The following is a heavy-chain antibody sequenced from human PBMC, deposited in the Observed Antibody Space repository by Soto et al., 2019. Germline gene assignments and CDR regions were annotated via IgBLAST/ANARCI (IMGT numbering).Heavy chain of an antibody. V-gene: IGHV3-30-3*01. Sequence: GGSLRLSCAASGFTFSSYAMHWVRQAPGKGLEWVAVISYDGSNKYYADSVKGRFTISRDNSKNTLYLQMNSLRAEDTAVYYCARARQEKNYYGSGSYNPLDYWGQGTLVTVSS. CDR1: GFTFSSYA. CDR3: ARARQEKNYYGSGSYNPLDY. J-gene: IGHJ4*02. CDR2: ISYDGSNK. D-gene: IGHD3-10*01.